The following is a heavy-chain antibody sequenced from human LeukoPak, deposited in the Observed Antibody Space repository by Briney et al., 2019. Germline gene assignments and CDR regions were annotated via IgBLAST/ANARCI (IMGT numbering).Heavy chain of an antibody. CDR3: ARGIARFDY. D-gene: IGHD2/OR15-2a*01. J-gene: IGHJ4*02. CDR2: IYSGGST. CDR1: GFTVSSNY. Sequence: AGGPLRLSCAASGFTVSSNYMSGVRQAPGKGLEWVSVIYSGGSTYYADSVKGRFTISRDNSKNTLYLQMDSLRAEDTAVYYCARGIARFDYWGQGTLVTVSS. V-gene: IGHV3-66*02.